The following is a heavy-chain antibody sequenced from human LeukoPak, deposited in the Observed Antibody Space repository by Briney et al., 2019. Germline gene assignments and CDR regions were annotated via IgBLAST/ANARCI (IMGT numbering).Heavy chain of an antibody. CDR3: AKDQGPAARGYMDV. CDR1: GFSFDDYG. V-gene: IGHV3-9*03. J-gene: IGHJ6*03. CDR2: ISWNSLTI. D-gene: IGHD2-2*01. Sequence: GGSLRLSCAGSGFSFDDYGMNWVRLAPGKGLEWVSGISWNSLTIAYAESVKGRSTISRDNAKNSLYLQMNSLRVEDMALYYCAKDQGPAARGYMDVWGKGTTVIVSS.